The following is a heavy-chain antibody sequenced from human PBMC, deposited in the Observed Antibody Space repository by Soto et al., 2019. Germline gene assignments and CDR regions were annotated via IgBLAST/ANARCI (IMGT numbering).Heavy chain of an antibody. Sequence: PSDTLSLTCTVSGGSISSYYWSWIRQPPGKGLEWIGYIYYSGSTNYNPSLKSRVTISVDTSKNQFTLQLSSVTAADTAVYYCATSYRTAWNNDWGQGTLVTVAS. J-gene: IGHJ4*02. CDR3: ATSYRTAWNND. D-gene: IGHD1-1*01. V-gene: IGHV4-59*01. CDR1: GGSISSYY. CDR2: IYYSGST.